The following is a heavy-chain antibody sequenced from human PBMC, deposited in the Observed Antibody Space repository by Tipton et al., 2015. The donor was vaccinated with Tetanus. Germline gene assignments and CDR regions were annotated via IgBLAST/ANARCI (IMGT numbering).Heavy chain of an antibody. CDR1: GASISDKKYY. CDR3: ARHLYGYWFDP. Sequence: TLSLTCTVSGASISDKKYYWGWIRQAPGKGLEWIASIYFEGSTYYSPSLKSRLTVDVDTSQNPFSLRLTSVTAADTAIYYCARHLYGYWFDPWGQGALVTVSS. V-gene: IGHV4-39*02. D-gene: IGHD2/OR15-2a*01. J-gene: IGHJ5*02. CDR2: IYFEGST.